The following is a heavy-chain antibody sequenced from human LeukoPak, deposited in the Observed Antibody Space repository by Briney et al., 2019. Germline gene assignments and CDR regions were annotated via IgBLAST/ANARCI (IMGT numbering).Heavy chain of an antibody. CDR2: INHSGST. CDR1: GGSFSGYY. CDR3: ARAGRVYDSSGYTPYYFDY. D-gene: IGHD3-22*01. V-gene: IGHV4-34*01. Sequence: SETLSLTCAVYGGSFSGYYWGWIRQPPGKGLEWIGEINHSGSTNYNPSLKSRVTISVDTSKNQFSLKLSSVTAADTAVYYCARAGRVYDSSGYTPYYFDYWGQGTLVTVSS. J-gene: IGHJ4*02.